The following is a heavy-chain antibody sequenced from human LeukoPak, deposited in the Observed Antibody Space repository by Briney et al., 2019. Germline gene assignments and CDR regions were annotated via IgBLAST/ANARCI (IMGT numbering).Heavy chain of an antibody. CDR3: AGRYSSSWYVSKYYFDY. CDR1: GGSISSGSYY. D-gene: IGHD6-13*01. Sequence: PSETLSLTCTVSGGSISSGSYYWIWIRQPAGKGLEWIGRIYTSGSTNYNPSLNSRVTMSVDTSKNQFSLKLSSVTAADTAVYYCAGRYSSSWYVSKYYFDYWGQGTLVTVSS. V-gene: IGHV4-61*02. CDR2: IYTSGST. J-gene: IGHJ4*02.